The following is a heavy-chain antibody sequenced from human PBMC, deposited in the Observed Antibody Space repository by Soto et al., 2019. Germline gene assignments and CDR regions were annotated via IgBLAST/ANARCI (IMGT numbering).Heavy chain of an antibody. CDR3: AGRLDKYYYYYYGMDV. J-gene: IGHJ6*02. D-gene: IGHD1-26*01. Sequence: SVKVSRKASGGTFSSYAISWVRQAPGQGLEWMGGIIPIFGTANYAQKFQGRVTITADESTSTAYMELSSPRSEDTAVYYCAGRLDKYYYYYYGMDVWGQGTTVTVSS. CDR1: GGTFSSYA. V-gene: IGHV1-69*13. CDR2: IIPIFGTA.